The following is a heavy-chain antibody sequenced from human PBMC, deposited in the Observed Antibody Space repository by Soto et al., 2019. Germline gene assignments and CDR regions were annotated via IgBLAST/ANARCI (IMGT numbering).Heavy chain of an antibody. CDR2: IVPMFGTA. D-gene: IGHD3-3*01. Sequence: QVQLVQSGAEVKKPGSSVKVSCKASGGTFGTSAITWVRQAPGQGLEWMGGIVPMFGTANHAQKFQGRVTIAADEATTTASMELSRLRSEDEAVYFCARDGDPRAAFWRGSFGGGWFDAWGQGTLVTVSS. J-gene: IGHJ5*02. CDR3: ARDGDPRAAFWRGSFGGGWFDA. CDR1: GGTFGTSA. V-gene: IGHV1-69*12.